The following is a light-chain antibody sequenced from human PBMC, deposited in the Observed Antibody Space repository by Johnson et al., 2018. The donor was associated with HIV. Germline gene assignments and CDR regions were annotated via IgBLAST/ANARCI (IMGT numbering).Light chain of an antibody. CDR1: SSNIGNNY. Sequence: QSVFTQPPSVSAAPGQKVTISCSGSSSNIGNNYVSWYQQLPGTAPKLLIYDNNKRPSGIPDRFSGSKSGTSATMGITGLQTGDEADYYCGTWDSSLCGYVFGTGTMVTVL. V-gene: IGLV1-51*01. CDR2: DNN. CDR3: GTWDSSLCGYV. J-gene: IGLJ1*01.